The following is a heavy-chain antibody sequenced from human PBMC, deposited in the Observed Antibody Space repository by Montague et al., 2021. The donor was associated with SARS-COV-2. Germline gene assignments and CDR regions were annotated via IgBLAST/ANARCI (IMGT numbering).Heavy chain of an antibody. CDR1: GGSISSYY. CDR2: IYTSGSI. J-gene: IGHJ3*02. Sequence: SDTLSLTRTVSGGSISSYYWSWIRQPAGKGLEWIGLIYTSGSINYNPSLKSRVTMSLDTSKNQFSLKLRSVTAADTAVYYCAKGSFGMGAFDIWGQGTMVTVSS. CDR3: AKGSFGMGAFDI. V-gene: IGHV4-4*07. D-gene: IGHD1-14*01.